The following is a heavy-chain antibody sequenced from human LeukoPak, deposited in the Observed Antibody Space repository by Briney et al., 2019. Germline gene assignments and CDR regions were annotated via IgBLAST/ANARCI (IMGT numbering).Heavy chain of an antibody. CDR2: IIPIFGTA. V-gene: IGHV1-69*13. CDR1: RGTFSSYA. CDR3: ARGEGSYGAFDI. Sequence: ASVKVSCKASRGTFSSYAISWVRQAPGQGLEWMGGIIPIFGTANYAQKFQGRVTITADESTSTAYMELSSLRSEDTAVYYCARGEGSYGAFDIWGQGTMVTVSS. D-gene: IGHD1-26*01. J-gene: IGHJ3*02.